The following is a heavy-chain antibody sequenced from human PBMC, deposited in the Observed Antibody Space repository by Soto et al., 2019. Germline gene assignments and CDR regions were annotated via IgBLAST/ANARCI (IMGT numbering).Heavy chain of an antibody. D-gene: IGHD3-22*01. CDR2: IIPIFDIT. J-gene: IGHJ4*02. CDR1: GGPYSKYS. V-gene: IGHV1-69*02. Sequence: QVQLVQSGTEVKKPGSSVTVSCKASGGPYSKYSISWVQQAPGQGLEWMGRIIPIFDITNYAQKFQGRVTITADKSTSTVYMDLSSLRSEDTAVYYCARSLLGDYYDSDGLDNWGQGTLVTVSS. CDR3: ARSLLGDYYDSDGLDN.